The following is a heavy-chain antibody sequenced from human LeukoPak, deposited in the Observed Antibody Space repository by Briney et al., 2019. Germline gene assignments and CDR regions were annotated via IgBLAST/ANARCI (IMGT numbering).Heavy chain of an antibody. J-gene: IGHJ5*02. V-gene: IGHV3-48*04. Sequence: PGGSLRLSCAASGFTFSSYSMNWVRQAPGKGLEGVSYISSTTSNIYYADSVKGRFTISRDNAKNSLYLQMNSLRAEDTAVYYCARDVTYYGGDWFDPWGQGTLVTVSS. CDR2: ISSTTSNI. CDR3: ARDVTYYGGDWFDP. D-gene: IGHD4-23*01. CDR1: GFTFSSYS.